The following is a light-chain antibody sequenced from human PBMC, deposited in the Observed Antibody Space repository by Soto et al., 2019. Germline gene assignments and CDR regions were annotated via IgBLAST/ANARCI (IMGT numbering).Light chain of an antibody. CDR3: QQSYRTPT. CDR2: KAS. V-gene: IGKV1-5*03. Sequence: IQMAHSPSTLSGSVADSFARCCRASQTISSWLAWYQQKPGKAPKLLIYKASTLKSGVPSRFSGSGSGTDYTLTISSLQPEDFATYYCQQSYRTPTFGQGTRLEIK. CDR1: QTISSW. J-gene: IGKJ5*01.